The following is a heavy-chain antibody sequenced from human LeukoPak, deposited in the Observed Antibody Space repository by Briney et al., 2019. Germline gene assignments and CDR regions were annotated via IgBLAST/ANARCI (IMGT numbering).Heavy chain of an antibody. CDR2: IRYDGTDK. CDR1: GFIFSSYG. V-gene: IGHV3-30*02. CDR3: AKDPGPDY. D-gene: IGHD1-1*01. J-gene: IGHJ4*02. Sequence: GGSLRLSCAASGFIFSSYGMHWVRQAPGKGLEWVAFIRYDGTDKYYVDSVKGRFTISRDNSKNTLYLQMNSLSAEDTAVYYCAKDPGPDYWGRGTLVTVSS.